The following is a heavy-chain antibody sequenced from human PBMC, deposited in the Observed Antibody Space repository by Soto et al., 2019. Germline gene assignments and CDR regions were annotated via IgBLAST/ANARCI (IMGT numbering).Heavy chain of an antibody. Sequence: GGSLRLSCSASGFTFSSYAMHWVRQAPGKGLEYVSAISSNGGSTYYADSVKGRFTISRDNCKNTLYLQMSSMRAEDAAVSYCVKDAPVTGDDAFDIWGQGTMVTVSS. D-gene: IGHD7-27*01. CDR3: VKDAPVTGDDAFDI. J-gene: IGHJ3*02. CDR1: GFTFSSYA. CDR2: ISSNGGST. V-gene: IGHV3-64D*09.